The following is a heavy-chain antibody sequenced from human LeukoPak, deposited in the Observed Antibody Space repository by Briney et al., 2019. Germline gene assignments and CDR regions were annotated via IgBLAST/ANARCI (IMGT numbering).Heavy chain of an antibody. CDR1: GGSISSYY. CDR3: ARIDYSNFDY. J-gene: IGHJ4*02. V-gene: IGHV4-59*01. Sequence: SETLSLTCTVSGGSISSYYWSWIRQPPGKGLEWIGYIYYSGSTNYNPSLKSRVTISVDTSKDQFSLKLSSVTAADTAVYYCARIDYSNFDYWGQGTLVTVSS. CDR2: IYYSGST. D-gene: IGHD4-11*01.